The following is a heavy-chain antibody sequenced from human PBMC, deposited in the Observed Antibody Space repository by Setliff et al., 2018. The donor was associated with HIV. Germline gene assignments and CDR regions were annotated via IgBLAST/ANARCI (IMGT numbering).Heavy chain of an antibody. CDR1: GYPFTGYY. D-gene: IGHD5-12*01. Sequence: ASVKVSCKALGYPFTGYYYNHWVRQAPGQGPEWMGWINPNTGAAKYAQQFQGRVTMTRDTSIRTAYMELSRLQSDDTAVYFCARDLDSGYNAQDYFAYWGQGTPV. V-gene: IGHV1-2*02. CDR3: ARDLDSGYNAQDYFAY. J-gene: IGHJ4*02. CDR2: INPNTGAA.